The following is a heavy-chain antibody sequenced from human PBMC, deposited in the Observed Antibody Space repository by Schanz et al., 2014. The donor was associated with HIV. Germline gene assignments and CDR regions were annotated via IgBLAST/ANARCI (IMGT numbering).Heavy chain of an antibody. CDR1: GFIFRNFW. D-gene: IGHD3-3*01. CDR2: IKTDGSEQ. V-gene: IGHV3-7*01. J-gene: IGHJ6*02. CDR3: ARDPARSYEPWSGYWYGMDV. Sequence: EVQLVESGGGLVQPGGSLRLSCAASGFIFRNFWMTWVRQVPGKGLEWVAHIKTDGSEQRYVDSVKGRFTISRDNAKKTLYLQVDNLTADDTAVYYCARDPARSYEPWSGYWYGMDVWGQGTTVIVSS.